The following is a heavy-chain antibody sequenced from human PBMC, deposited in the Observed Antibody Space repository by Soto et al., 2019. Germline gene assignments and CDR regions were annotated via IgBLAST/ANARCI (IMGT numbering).Heavy chain of an antibody. CDR1: GYTFTNFG. CDR2: ISAYKGNT. CDR3: GRGGAPIDY. V-gene: IGHV1-18*01. D-gene: IGHD3-16*01. J-gene: IGHJ4*02. Sequence: QVQLVQSGAEVKKPGASVKVSCKASGYTFTNFGISWVRQAPGQGLEWMGWISAYKGNTNYAQKFQGRVTTTTDTPTSTAYMEVRSLRFDETAVYYCGRGGAPIDYWGQGTLVTVSS.